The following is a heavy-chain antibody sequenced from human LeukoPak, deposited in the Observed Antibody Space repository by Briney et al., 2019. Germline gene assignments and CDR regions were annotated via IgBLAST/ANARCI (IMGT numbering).Heavy chain of an antibody. D-gene: IGHD3-3*01. Sequence: GGSLRLSCAASGFTVSSNYMSWVRQAPGKGLEWVSVIYSGGSTYYADSVKGRFTISRDNSKNTLYLQTNSLRAEDTAVYYCAKDFGPPSSPAVYWGQGTLVTVSS. CDR2: IYSGGST. J-gene: IGHJ4*02. CDR3: AKDFGPPSSPAVY. V-gene: IGHV3-53*05. CDR1: GFTVSSNY.